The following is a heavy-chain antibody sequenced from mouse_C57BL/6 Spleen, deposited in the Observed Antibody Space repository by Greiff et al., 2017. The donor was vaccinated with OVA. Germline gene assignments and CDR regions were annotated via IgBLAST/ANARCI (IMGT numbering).Heavy chain of an antibody. J-gene: IGHJ2*01. V-gene: IGHV10-3*01. CDR1: GFTFNTYA. D-gene: IGHD2-5*01. CDR2: IRSKSSNDAT. Sequence: EVQLVESGGGLVQPKGSLKLSCAASGFTFNTYAMHWVRQAPGTGLEWVARIRSKSSNDATYYADSVKDRFTISRDDSQSMLYLQMNNLKTEDTAMYYCVRDAYSNYFDYWGQGTTLTVSS. CDR3: VRDAYSNYFDY.